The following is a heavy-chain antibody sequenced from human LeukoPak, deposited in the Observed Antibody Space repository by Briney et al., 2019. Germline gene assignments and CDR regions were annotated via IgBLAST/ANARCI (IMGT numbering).Heavy chain of an antibody. J-gene: IGHJ4*02. CDR1: GGSISSGGYY. V-gene: IGHV4-31*03. CDR3: ASSTTVTPYYFDY. D-gene: IGHD4-17*01. CDR2: IYYSGST. Sequence: PSETLSLTCTVSGGSISSGGYYWSWIRQHPGKGLEWIGYIYYSGSTYYSPSLKSRVTISVDTSKNQFSLKLSSVIAADTAVYYCASSTTVTPYYFDYWGQGTLVTVSS.